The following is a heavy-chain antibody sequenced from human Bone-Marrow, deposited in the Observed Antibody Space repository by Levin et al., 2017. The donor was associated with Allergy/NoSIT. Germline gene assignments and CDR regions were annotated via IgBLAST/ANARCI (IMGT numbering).Heavy chain of an antibody. V-gene: IGHV1-8*01. CDR1: GYTFTSYD. CDR2: MNPNSGNT. J-gene: IGHJ5*02. CDR3: ARDIVVVPAAISGRGWFDP. D-gene: IGHD2-2*02. Sequence: GASVKVSCKASGYTFTSYDINWVRQATGQGLEWMGWMNPNSGNTGYAQKFQGRVTMTRNTSISTAYMELSSLRSEDTAVYYCARDIVVVPAAISGRGWFDPWGQGTLVTVSS.